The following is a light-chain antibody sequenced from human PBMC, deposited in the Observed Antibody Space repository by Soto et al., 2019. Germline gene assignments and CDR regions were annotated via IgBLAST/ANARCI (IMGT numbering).Light chain of an antibody. V-gene: IGLV2-11*01. J-gene: IGLJ2*01. Sequence: QSALTQPRSVSGSPGQSVTISCTGTSSDVGGYNYVSWYQQHPGKAPKLMIYDVTKRPSGVPDRFSGSKSGNTASLTISGLHAEDEAAYSCCSYAGSYVVFGGGTKLTVL. CDR2: DVT. CDR1: SSDVGGYNY. CDR3: CSYAGSYVV.